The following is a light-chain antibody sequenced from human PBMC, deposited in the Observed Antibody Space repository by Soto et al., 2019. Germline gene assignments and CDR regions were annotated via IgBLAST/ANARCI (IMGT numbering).Light chain of an antibody. CDR1: DTNIGFYNF. CDR2: DVN. J-gene: IGLJ1*01. V-gene: IGLV2-11*01. Sequence: SALTQPRSVSGSPGQSVTISCTGTDTNIGFYNFVSWYQQHPDKAPHLVIYDVNKRPSGVPDRFSGSKSGTSASLAITGLQAEDEADYYCQSYDSSLSGVFGTGTKVTVL. CDR3: QSYDSSLSGV.